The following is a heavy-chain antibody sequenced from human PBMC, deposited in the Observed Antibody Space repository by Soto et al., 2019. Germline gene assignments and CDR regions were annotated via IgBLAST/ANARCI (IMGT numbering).Heavy chain of an antibody. D-gene: IGHD6-19*01. CDR3: AHLEYSSGWYGQFDY. J-gene: IGHJ4*02. CDR2: ISPIFGTA. CDR1: GGTFSSYA. V-gene: IGHV1-69*12. Sequence: QVQLVQSGAEVKKPGSSVKVSCKASGGTFSSYAISWVRQAPGQGLEWMGGISPIFGTANYAQKFQGRVTITADESTSTAYMELSSLRSEDTAVYYCAHLEYSSGWYGQFDYWGQGTLVTVCS.